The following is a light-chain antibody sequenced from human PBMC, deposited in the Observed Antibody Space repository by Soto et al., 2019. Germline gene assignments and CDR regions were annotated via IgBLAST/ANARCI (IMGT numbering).Light chain of an antibody. V-gene: IGKV3-15*01. Sequence: EIILTQSPDTLSLSPGERATLSCRASQTVSSNYLAWCQQRPGQAPRLVIYAASTRATGIPARFSATGSGTEFTLTISSLQSEDFGIYYCQQYTDWPRTFGQGTRLEIK. CDR1: QTVSSN. CDR2: AAS. CDR3: QQYTDWPRT. J-gene: IGKJ5*01.